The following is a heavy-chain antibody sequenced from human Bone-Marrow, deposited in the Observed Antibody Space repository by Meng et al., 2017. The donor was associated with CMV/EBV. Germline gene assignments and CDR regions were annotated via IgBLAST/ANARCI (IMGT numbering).Heavy chain of an antibody. CDR3: ARVVSSGWVDP. V-gene: IGHV1-2*02. J-gene: IGHJ5*02. CDR2: INPNSGGT. CDR1: GYTFSNYD. Sequence: ASVKVSCKASGYTFSNYDIIWVRQAPGQGLEWMGWINPNSGGTNYAQKFQGRVTMTRDTSISTAYMELSRLSSVAAADTAVYYCARVVSSGWVDPWGQGTLVTVSS. D-gene: IGHD6-19*01.